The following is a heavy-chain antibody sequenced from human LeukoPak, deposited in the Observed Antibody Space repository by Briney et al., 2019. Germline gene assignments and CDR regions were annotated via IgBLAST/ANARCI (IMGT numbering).Heavy chain of an antibody. CDR2: MNPNSGNT. D-gene: IGHD3-10*01. V-gene: IGHV1-8*03. Sequence: GASVKVSCKASGYTFTSYDINWVRQATGQGLEWMGWMNPNSGNTGYAQKFQGRVTITRNTSISTAYMELSSLRSEDTAVYYCARTHTRFRRGFATYYYYMDVWGKGTTVTVSS. CDR3: ARTHTRFRRGFATYYYYMDV. J-gene: IGHJ6*03. CDR1: GYTFTSYD.